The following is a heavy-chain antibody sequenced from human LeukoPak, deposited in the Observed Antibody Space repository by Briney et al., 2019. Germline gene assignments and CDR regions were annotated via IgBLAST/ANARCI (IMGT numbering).Heavy chain of an antibody. V-gene: IGHV3-33*01. D-gene: IGHD1-26*01. CDR1: GFTFSSYG. Sequence: SGGSLRLSCAASGFTFSSYGMHWVRQAPGKGLEWVAVIWYDGSNKYYADSVKGRFTISRDNSKNTLYLQMNSLRAEDTAVYYCAREFIVGATGGGFDYWGQGTLVTVSP. CDR2: IWYDGSNK. J-gene: IGHJ4*02. CDR3: AREFIVGATGGGFDY.